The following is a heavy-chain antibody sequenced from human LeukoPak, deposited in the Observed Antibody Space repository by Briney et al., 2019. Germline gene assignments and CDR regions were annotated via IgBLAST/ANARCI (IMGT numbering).Heavy chain of an antibody. CDR3: ARGFVVATRIPWGYYYYGMDV. CDR2: INHSGST. V-gene: IGHV4-34*01. Sequence: SETLSLTCAVYGGSFSGYYWSWIRQPPGKGLEWIGEINHSGSTNYNPSLKSRVTISVDTSKNQFSLKLSSVTAADTAVYYCARGFVVATRIPWGYYYYGMDVWGQGTTVTVPS. J-gene: IGHJ6*02. CDR1: GGSFSGYY. D-gene: IGHD5-12*01.